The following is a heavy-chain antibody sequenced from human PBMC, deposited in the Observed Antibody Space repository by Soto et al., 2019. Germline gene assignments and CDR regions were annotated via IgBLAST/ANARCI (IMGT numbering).Heavy chain of an antibody. CDR3: ARWGWLVGIPEGYGMDV. D-gene: IGHD6-13*01. CDR2: IYYSGKT. CDR1: GGSISSSSYY. Sequence: SETLSLTCTVSGGSISSSSYYWAWIRQPPGKGLEWIGSIYYSGKTYYTPSLKSRVTISVDTSKNQFSLKLSSVTAADTAVYYCARWGWLVGIPEGYGMDVCGQGTSVTVSS. J-gene: IGHJ6*02. V-gene: IGHV4-39*07.